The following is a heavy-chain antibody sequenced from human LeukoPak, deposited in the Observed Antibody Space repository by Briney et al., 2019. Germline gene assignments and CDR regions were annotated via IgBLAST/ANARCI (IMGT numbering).Heavy chain of an antibody. Sequence: GASVKVSCKASGYTFTSYAMHWVRQAPGQRLEWMGWINAGNGNTKYPQKFQGRVTITRDTSASTAYMELSSLRSEDTAVYYCARDRVVVGATPGMDVWGQGTTVTVSS. J-gene: IGHJ6*02. CDR3: ARDRVVVGATPGMDV. D-gene: IGHD1-26*01. CDR2: INAGNGNT. V-gene: IGHV1-3*01. CDR1: GYTFTSYA.